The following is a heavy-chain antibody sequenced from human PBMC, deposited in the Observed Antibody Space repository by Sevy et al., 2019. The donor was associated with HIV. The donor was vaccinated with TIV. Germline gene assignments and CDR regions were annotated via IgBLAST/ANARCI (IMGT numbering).Heavy chain of an antibody. D-gene: IGHD6-6*01. V-gene: IGHV3-23*01. CDR3: ARGLAALPGYYYGMDV. CDR1: EFTFSSYA. J-gene: IGHJ6*02. Sequence: GGSLRLSCAASEFTFSSYAMSWVRQAPGKGLEWVSSISGSGRYTYYADSVEGRFTISRDNSKNTLYVQMNSLRAEDTAVYYCARGLAALPGYYYGMDVWGQGTAVTVSS. CDR2: ISGSGRYT.